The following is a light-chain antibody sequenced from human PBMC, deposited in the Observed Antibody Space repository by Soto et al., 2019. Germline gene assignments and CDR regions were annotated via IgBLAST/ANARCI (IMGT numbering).Light chain of an antibody. CDR1: QSVSSSY. V-gene: IGKV3-20*01. CDR2: GAS. J-gene: IGKJ5*01. Sequence: EIVLTQSPGTLSLSPGERATLSCRASQSVSSSYLAWYQQTPGQAPRLLIYGASSRATGIPDRFSGSESGTDFTLTISRLEPEDFAVYYCQQYGDSPPTFGQGTLLEIK. CDR3: QQYGDSPPT.